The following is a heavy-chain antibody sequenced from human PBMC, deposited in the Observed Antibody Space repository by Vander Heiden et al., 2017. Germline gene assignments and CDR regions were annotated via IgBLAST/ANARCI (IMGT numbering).Heavy chain of an antibody. J-gene: IGHJ5*02. CDR3: AKEWGDSSGSYYDQ. D-gene: IGHD3-10*01. CDR1: GFAFNYHG. V-gene: IGHV3-30*18. CDR2: ISSHGRTT. Sequence: QVQLVESGGGVVQSGRSLRLSCEASGFAFNYHGMHWARQAPGRGLEWVAVISSHGRTTFYADSVKGRFTISRDNSKNTLYLQMNSLRGEDTAVYYCAKEWGDSSGSYYDQWGQGILVTVSS.